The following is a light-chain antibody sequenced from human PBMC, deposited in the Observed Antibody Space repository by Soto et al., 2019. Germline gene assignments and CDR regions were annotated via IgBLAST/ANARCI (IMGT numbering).Light chain of an antibody. J-gene: IGKJ1*01. V-gene: IGKV1-27*01. CDR1: QGISTY. CDR3: QKYGCAPGT. Sequence: DIQMTQSPSSLSASVGDRVTITCRASQGISTYLAWYQQKPGKVPKLLIYTASTLHSGVPSRFSGSGSGTDFTRTLRGLQPEDVATYYCQKYGCAPGTFGQGTKVEIK. CDR2: TAS.